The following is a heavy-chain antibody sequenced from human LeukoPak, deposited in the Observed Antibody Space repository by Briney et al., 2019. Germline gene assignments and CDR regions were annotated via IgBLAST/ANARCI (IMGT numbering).Heavy chain of an antibody. J-gene: IGHJ4*02. Sequence: SETLSLTCAVYGGSFSGYYWSWIRQPPGKGLEWIGEINHSGSTNYNPSLKSRVTISVDTSKNQFSLKLSFVTAADTAVYYCVYDYGELDYWGQGTLVTVSS. D-gene: IGHD4-17*01. V-gene: IGHV4-34*01. CDR3: VYDYGELDY. CDR2: INHSGST. CDR1: GGSFSGYY.